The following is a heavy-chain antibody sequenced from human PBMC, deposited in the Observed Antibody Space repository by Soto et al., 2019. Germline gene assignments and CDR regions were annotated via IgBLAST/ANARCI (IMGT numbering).Heavy chain of an antibody. Sequence: QVQLVQSGAEGKKPGSSVKVSCKASGGTFSRYSINWVRQAPGQGLEWMGEIIPIFGTANYAQKFQGRVTITADESTSTAYMELSSLSSEDTAVYYCARDGGRHSGGIDYWGQGTLVTVSS. CDR3: ARDGGRHSGGIDY. CDR1: GGTFSRYS. CDR2: IIPIFGTA. D-gene: IGHD1-26*01. J-gene: IGHJ4*02. V-gene: IGHV1-69*01.